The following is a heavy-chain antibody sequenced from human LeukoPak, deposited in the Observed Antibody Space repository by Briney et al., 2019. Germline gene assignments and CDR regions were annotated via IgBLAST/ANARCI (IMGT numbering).Heavy chain of an antibody. CDR1: GFTFNNYA. Sequence: GGSLRLSCAASGFTFNNYAMTWVRHAPGKGLEWVSAVSGRGDATYYADSVKGRCTISRDDSKNTLYLQMNSLRAEDTAVYHCAKAPPAATNYYYGMDVWGQGTTVTVSS. CDR3: AKAPPAATNYYYGMDV. V-gene: IGHV3-23*01. CDR2: VSGRGDAT. J-gene: IGHJ6*02. D-gene: IGHD2-15*01.